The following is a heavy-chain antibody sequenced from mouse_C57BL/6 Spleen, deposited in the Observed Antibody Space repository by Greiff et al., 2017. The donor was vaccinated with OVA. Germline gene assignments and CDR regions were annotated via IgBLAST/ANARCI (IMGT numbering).Heavy chain of an antibody. D-gene: IGHD1-1*01. CDR1: GFTFTDYY. CDR3: ARSSSSLDY. V-gene: IGHV7-3*01. CDR2: ISNKANGSTT. J-gene: IGHJ2*01. Sequence: EVQLLESGGGLVQPGGSLSLSCAASGFTFTDYYMSWVRQPPGQALEWLGFISNKANGSTTEYSVSVKGRFTISRDNSQSILYLQMNALRAEDSATYYCARSSSSLDYWGQGTTLTVSS.